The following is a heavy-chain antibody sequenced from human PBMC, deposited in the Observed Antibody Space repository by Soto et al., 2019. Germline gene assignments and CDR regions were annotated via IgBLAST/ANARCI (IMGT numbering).Heavy chain of an antibody. CDR1: GFTFSNYG. J-gene: IGHJ3*02. CDR2: ISYDGSSK. V-gene: IGHV3-30*18. D-gene: IGHD7-27*01. Sequence: QVQLVESGGGVVQPGGSLRLSCAASGFTFSNYGIHWVRQAPGKGMEWVAFISYDGSSKFYADSVQGRFTISRDNSKNTLYLHMNSLRDEDTAGDYCGNGGAGDVNSDAFVIWGQGTLVTVST. CDR3: GNGGAGDVNSDAFVI.